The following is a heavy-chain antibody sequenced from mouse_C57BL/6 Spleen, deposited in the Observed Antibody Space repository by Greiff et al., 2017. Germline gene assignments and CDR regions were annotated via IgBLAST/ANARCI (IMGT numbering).Heavy chain of an antibody. V-gene: IGHV1-80*01. CDR3: AGCDYDEIAMDY. CDR1: GYAFSSYW. D-gene: IGHD2-4*01. J-gene: IGHJ4*01. Sequence: QVQLQQSGAELVKPGASVKISCKASGYAFSSYWMNWVKQRPGKGLVWIGQIYPGDGDTNYNGKFKGKATLTADKSSSTAYMQLSSLTSEYSAVYFCAGCDYDEIAMDYWGQGTSVTVSS. CDR2: IYPGDGDT.